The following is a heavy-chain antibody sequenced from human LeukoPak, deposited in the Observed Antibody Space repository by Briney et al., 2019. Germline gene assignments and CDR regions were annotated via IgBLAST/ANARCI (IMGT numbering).Heavy chain of an antibody. V-gene: IGHV4-39*01. CDR3: ARHVGYSNYIGYYYYYYMDV. J-gene: IGHJ6*03. Sequence: SETLSLTCTVSGGSISSSSYYWGWIRQPPGKGLEWIGSIYYSGSTYYNPSLKSRVTISVDTSKNQFSLKLSSVTAADTAVYHCARHVGYSNYIGYYYYYYMDVWGKGTTVTVSS. D-gene: IGHD4-11*01. CDR2: IYYSGST. CDR1: GGSISSSSYY.